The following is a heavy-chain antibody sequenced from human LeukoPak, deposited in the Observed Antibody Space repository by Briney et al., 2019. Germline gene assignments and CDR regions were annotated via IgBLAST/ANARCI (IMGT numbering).Heavy chain of an antibody. Sequence: ASVKVSCKASGYTFTGYYMHWVRQAPGQGLEWMGWINPNSGGTNYAQKFQGRVTMTRDTSISTAYMELSRLRSDDTAVYYCARDPHYYDSSGYFTWGQGTLVTVSS. J-gene: IGHJ4*02. V-gene: IGHV1-2*02. CDR2: INPNSGGT. CDR3: ARDPHYYDSSGYFT. CDR1: GYTFTGYY. D-gene: IGHD3-22*01.